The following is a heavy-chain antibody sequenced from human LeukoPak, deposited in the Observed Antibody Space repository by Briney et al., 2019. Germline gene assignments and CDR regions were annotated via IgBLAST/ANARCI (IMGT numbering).Heavy chain of an antibody. J-gene: IGHJ4*02. D-gene: IGHD3-22*01. CDR1: GFTFGDYA. CDR2: IRSKAYGGTT. Sequence: GGSLRLSCTASGFTFGDYAMSWVRQAPGKGLEWVGFIRSKAYGGTTECAASVKGRFTISRDDSKSIAYLQMNSLKTEDTAVYYCTTYYYDTSGYYYVEYWGQGTLLTVSS. V-gene: IGHV3-49*04. CDR3: TTYYYDTSGYYYVEY.